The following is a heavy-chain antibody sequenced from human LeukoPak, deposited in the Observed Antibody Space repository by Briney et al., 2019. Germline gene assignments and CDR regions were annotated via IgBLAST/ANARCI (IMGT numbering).Heavy chain of an antibody. CDR1: GFTFSDHY. CDR3: ARGPPYYDILTGYSNFDY. V-gene: IGHV3-66*01. D-gene: IGHD3-9*01. CDR2: IYSGGST. Sequence: GGSLRLSCATSGFTFSDHYIDWLRQAPGKGLEWVSVIYSGGSTYYADSVKGRFTISRDNSKNTLYLQMNSLRAEDTAVYYCARGPPYYDILTGYSNFDYWGQGTLVTVSS. J-gene: IGHJ4*02.